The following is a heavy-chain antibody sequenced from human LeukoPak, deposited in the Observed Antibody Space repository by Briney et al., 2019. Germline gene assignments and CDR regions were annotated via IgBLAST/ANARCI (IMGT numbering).Heavy chain of an antibody. CDR1: GGSISSYY. V-gene: IGHV4-59*01. CDR2: IYYSGST. J-gene: IGHJ4*02. CDR3: ARVRDYYDSSGYYHFFDY. Sequence: PSETLSLTCTVSGGSISSYYWSWIRQPPGKGLEWIGYIYYSGSTNYNPPLKSRVTISVDTSKNQFSLKLSSVTAADTAVYYCARVRDYYDSSGYYHFFDYWGQGTLVTVSS. D-gene: IGHD3-22*01.